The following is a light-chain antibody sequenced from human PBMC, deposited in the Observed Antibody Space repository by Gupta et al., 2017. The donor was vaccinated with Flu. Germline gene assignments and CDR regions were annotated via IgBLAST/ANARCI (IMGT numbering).Light chain of an antibody. J-gene: IGKJ2*01. Sequence: DILVTQSPSSLSASVGDSVTISCRASQSISIYLNWYQQKPGKAPQLLIFAASTWQSGVPSRFSGGGGGTEFTLTISSRQQEDFATYYCQQSDSYPLSTFGQGTKLEFK. CDR2: AAS. CDR1: QSISIY. CDR3: QQSDSYPLST. V-gene: IGKV1-39*01.